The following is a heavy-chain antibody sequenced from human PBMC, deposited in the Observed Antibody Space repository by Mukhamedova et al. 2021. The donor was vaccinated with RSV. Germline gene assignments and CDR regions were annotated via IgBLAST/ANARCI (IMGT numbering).Heavy chain of an antibody. J-gene: IGHJ3*02. CDR3: ARGSNDNWDYTFDI. CDR2: GSER. Sequence: GSERYYVDSVKGRFTISRDNAKNSLYVQMNSLRAEDTAVYYCARGSNDNWDYTFDIWGQGAMVTVSS. D-gene: IGHD1-20*01. V-gene: IGHV3-7*04.